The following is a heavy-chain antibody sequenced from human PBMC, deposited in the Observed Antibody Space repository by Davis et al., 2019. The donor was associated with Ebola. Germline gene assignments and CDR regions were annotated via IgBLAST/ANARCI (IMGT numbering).Heavy chain of an antibody. V-gene: IGHV3-73*01. CDR2: IRGKGNNYAT. Sequence: GGSLRLSCAASGFTFSVSTLHWVRQAPGKGLEWVGRIRGKGNNYATAYGASVKGRFTISRDDSKNMAFLQMNSLKTEDTAVYYCTRHSGPKNVVAVGGMDYYYGMDVWGQGTTVAVSS. CDR3: TRHSGPKNVVAVGGMDYYYGMDV. CDR1: GFTFSVST. D-gene: IGHD6-19*01. J-gene: IGHJ6*02.